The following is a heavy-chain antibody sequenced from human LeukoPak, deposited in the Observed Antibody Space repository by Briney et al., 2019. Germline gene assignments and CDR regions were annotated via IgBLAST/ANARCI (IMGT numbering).Heavy chain of an antibody. J-gene: IGHJ6*03. CDR2: ISYSGNNI. D-gene: IGHD2-2*01. V-gene: IGHV3-30*04. CDR1: GFTFSDYA. CDR3: AKDGCSSTSCPYYYYYMDV. Sequence: PGGSLRLSCAASGFTFSDYAIHWVRQAPGKGLEWVAVISYSGNNIYYADSVKGRFTISRDNSKNTLYLQMNSLRAEDTAVYYCAKDGCSSTSCPYYYYYMDVWGKGTTVTVSS.